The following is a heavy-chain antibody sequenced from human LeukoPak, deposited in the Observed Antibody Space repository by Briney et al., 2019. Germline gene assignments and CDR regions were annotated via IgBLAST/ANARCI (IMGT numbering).Heavy chain of an antibody. CDR3: ARGYCSSTSCYFFPLYYYGMDV. CDR1: GYTFTSYG. D-gene: IGHD2-2*01. V-gene: IGHV1-18*01. Sequence: ASVKVSCKASGYTFTSYGISWVRQAPGQGLEWMGWISAYNGNTNYAQKLQGRVTMTTDTSTSTAYMELRSLRSDDTAVYYCARGYCSSTSCYFFPLYYYGMDVWGQGTTVTVSS. J-gene: IGHJ6*02. CDR2: ISAYNGNT.